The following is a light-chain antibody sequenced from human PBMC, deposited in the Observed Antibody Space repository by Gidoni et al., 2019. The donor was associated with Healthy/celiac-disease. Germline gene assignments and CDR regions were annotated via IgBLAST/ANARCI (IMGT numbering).Light chain of an antibody. CDR1: QSISSW. CDR3: QQYNSYQYT. Sequence: DIQMTQSPSTLSASVGDRVTITCRASQSISSWLAWYQQKPGKAPKLLIYKAYSLESGVPSRFSGSGSGTEFTVTISSLQPDEFATYYCQQYNSYQYTFGQGTKLEIK. CDR2: KAY. J-gene: IGKJ2*01. V-gene: IGKV1-5*03.